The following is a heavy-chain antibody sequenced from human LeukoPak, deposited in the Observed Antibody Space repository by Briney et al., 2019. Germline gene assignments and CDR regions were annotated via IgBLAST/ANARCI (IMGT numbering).Heavy chain of an antibody. J-gene: IGHJ4*02. Sequence: PGRSLRLSCAGSGFTSRFPFSSFSMHWVRQAPGKGLEWVSVISYDGSDKQYADSVRGRFTISRDNSKSTVFLQMNGLTVEDTAIYYCARDPAAAGFDSWGQGTLVTVSS. CDR2: ISYDGSDK. CDR1: GFTSRFPFSSFS. CDR3: ARDPAAAGFDS. V-gene: IGHV3-30*04. D-gene: IGHD6-13*01.